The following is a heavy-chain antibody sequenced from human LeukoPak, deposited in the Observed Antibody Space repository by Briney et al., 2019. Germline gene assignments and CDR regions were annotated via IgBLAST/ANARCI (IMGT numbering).Heavy chain of an antibody. J-gene: IGHJ4*02. D-gene: IGHD7-27*01. CDR2: IRNDGSDK. V-gene: IGHV3-30*02. CDR1: GFTFRSYG. Sequence: GVSLRLSCAVSGFTFRSYGMHWVRRDPGKGLEWVTFIRNDGSDKYYAESVKGRFTISRDDSKNALYLQMNSLKPEDTAVYHCVQDRDWGFGYWGRGTLVIVSS. CDR3: VQDRDWGFGY.